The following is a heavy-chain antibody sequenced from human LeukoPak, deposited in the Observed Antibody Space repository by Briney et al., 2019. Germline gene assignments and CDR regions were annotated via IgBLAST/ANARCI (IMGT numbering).Heavy chain of an antibody. J-gene: IGHJ4*02. CDR1: GGSISSYY. CDR3: ARAGGSGYPDY. V-gene: IGHV4-59*08. Sequence: SETLSLTCTVSGGSISSYYWSWIRQPPGKGLEWIGYIYYSGSTNYNPSLKSRVTISVDTSKNQFSLKLSSVTAADTAVYCCARAGGSGYPDYWGQGTLVTVSS. D-gene: IGHD3-3*01. CDR2: IYYSGST.